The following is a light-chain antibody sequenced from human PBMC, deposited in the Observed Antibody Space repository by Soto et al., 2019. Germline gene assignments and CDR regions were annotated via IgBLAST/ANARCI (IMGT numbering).Light chain of an antibody. J-gene: IGKJ1*01. CDR1: QSISIY. CDR3: QQYGSSPAGT. V-gene: IGKV3-20*01. Sequence: IVFTTSPAPPSLSPGERATPSCRASQSISIYLAWYQQKPGQAPRLLIYGASSRATGIPDRFSGSGSGTDFTLTISRLEPEDFAVYYCQQYGSSPAGTFGQRTKVDI. CDR2: GAS.